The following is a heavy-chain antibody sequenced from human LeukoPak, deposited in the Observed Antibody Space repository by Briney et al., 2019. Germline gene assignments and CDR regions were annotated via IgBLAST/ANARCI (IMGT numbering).Heavy chain of an antibody. CDR2: ISYDGSNK. CDR3: VKDLTGTWSFDY. D-gene: IGHD3-9*01. CDR1: GFTFSSYA. V-gene: IGHV3-30*14. J-gene: IGHJ4*02. Sequence: GGSLRLSCAASGFTFSSYAMHWVRQAPGKGLEWVAVISYDGSNKYYADSVKGRFTISRDNSRNALYVQLTSLRLEDTALYYCVKDLTGTWSFDYWGQGTLVTVSS.